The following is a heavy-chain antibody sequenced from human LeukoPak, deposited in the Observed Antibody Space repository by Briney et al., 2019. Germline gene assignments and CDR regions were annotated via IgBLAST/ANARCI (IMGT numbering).Heavy chain of an antibody. CDR1: GFTFSSYS. CDR3: ARTTEAHSWRTRYYDYYMDV. J-gene: IGHJ6*03. CDR2: ISSSSSYI. Sequence: PGGSLRLSCAASGFTFSSYSMNWVRQAPGKGLEWVSFISSSSSYIYYADSMKGRFTISRDNAKNSLYLQMNSLRAEDTAVYYCARTTEAHSWRTRYYDYYMDVWGKGTTVTVSS. D-gene: IGHD6-13*01. V-gene: IGHV3-21*04.